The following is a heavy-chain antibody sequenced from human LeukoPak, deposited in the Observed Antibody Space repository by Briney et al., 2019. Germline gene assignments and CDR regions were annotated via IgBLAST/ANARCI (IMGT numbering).Heavy chain of an antibody. V-gene: IGHV3-30*19. CDR3: AREGTAIFGVVITGYKDY. Sequence: GGSLRLSCAASGFTFNYYGMHWVRQAPGKGLEWVAVISYDGSNRYYADSVKGRFTISRDNSKNTLYLQMNSLRAEDTAVYYCAREGTAIFGVVITGYKDYWGQGTLVTVSS. CDR2: ISYDGSNR. J-gene: IGHJ4*02. D-gene: IGHD3-3*01. CDR1: GFTFNYYG.